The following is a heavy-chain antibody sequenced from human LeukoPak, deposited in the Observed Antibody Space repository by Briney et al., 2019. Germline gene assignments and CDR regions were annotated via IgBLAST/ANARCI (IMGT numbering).Heavy chain of an antibody. CDR1: GFTFSSYW. CDR2: IKQDGSEK. Sequence: QSGGSLRLSCAATGFTFSSYWMSWVRQAPGKGLEWVANIKQDGSEKYYVDSVKGRFTISRDNAKNSLYLQMNSLRAEDTAVYYCARDSGSYYDISGVAFDIWGQGTMVTVSS. V-gene: IGHV3-7*01. D-gene: IGHD3-9*01. J-gene: IGHJ3*02. CDR3: ARDSGSYYDISGVAFDI.